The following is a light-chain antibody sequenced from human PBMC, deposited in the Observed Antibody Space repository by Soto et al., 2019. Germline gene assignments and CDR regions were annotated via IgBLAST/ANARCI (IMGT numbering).Light chain of an antibody. CDR2: GNS. CDR3: QSYASSLSGWV. V-gene: IGLV1-40*01. Sequence: QSVLTQPPSVSGAPGQRVTISCTGSSSNIGAGYDVHWYQQLPGTAPKLLIYGNSNRPSGFPDRFSGSKSGTSASLAITGLQAEDESDYYCQSYASSLSGWVFGGGTKLTVL. CDR1: SSNIGAGYD. J-gene: IGLJ3*02.